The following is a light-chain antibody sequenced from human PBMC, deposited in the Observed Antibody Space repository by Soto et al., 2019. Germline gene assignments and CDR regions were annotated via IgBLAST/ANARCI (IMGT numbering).Light chain of an antibody. V-gene: IGLV2-14*01. Sequence: QSALTQAASVSGSPGQSITTSCTGTSRDVGGYNSVSWYQQHPGKAPKLMIYEVSNRPSGVSSRFSGSKSANTASLTISGLQAEDEADYYCSSYTGTSALLFGGGTKVTVL. CDR1: SRDVGGYNS. CDR2: EVS. J-gene: IGLJ3*02. CDR3: SSYTGTSALL.